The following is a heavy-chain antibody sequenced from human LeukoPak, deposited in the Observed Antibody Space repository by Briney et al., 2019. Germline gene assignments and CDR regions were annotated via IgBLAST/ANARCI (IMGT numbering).Heavy chain of an antibody. V-gene: IGHV4-4*02. D-gene: IGHD5-24*01. Sequence: SETLSLTCTVSSGSMRSSNWWIWVRQPPGKGLEWIGEISHRGSTNYNPSLKSRVTISIDKSKNQFSLKLTSVTAVDTAVYYCARGPASPMADRPNFDYWGQGTLVTVSS. CDR2: ISHRGST. CDR1: SGSMRSSNW. CDR3: ARGPASPMADRPNFDY. J-gene: IGHJ4*02.